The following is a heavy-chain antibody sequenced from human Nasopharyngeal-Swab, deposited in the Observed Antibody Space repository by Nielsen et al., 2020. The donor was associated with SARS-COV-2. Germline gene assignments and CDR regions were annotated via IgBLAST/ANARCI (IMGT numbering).Heavy chain of an antibody. D-gene: IGHD6-13*01. J-gene: IGHJ4*02. CDR2: IYHSGST. CDR3: ARDSFVFGVSSWTIPFDY. V-gene: IGHV4-4*02. Sequence: LRETLSLTCAVSGGPISSSNWWSWVRQPPGKGLEWIGEIYHSGSTNYNPSLKSRVTISVDKSKNQFSLKLSSVTAADTAVYYCARDSFVFGVSSWTIPFDYWGQGTLVTVSS. CDR1: GGPISSSNW.